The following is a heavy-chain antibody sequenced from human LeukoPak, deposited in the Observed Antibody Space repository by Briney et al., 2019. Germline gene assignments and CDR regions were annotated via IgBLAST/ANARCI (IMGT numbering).Heavy chain of an antibody. Sequence: GASVKVSCKASGGTFSSHVISWVRQAPGQGLEWMGRIIPILGIANYAQKFQGRVTITADKSTSTAYMELSSLRSEDTAVYYCASPPADYYDSRDYFDYWGQGTLVTVSS. J-gene: IGHJ4*02. V-gene: IGHV1-69*04. D-gene: IGHD3-22*01. CDR3: ASPPADYYDSRDYFDY. CDR1: GGTFSSHV. CDR2: IIPILGIA.